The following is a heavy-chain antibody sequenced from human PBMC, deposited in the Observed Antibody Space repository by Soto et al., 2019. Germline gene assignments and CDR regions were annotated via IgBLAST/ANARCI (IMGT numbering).Heavy chain of an antibody. CDR1: GGSITRNNHF. CDR2: IQYGGTT. J-gene: IGHJ4*02. D-gene: IGHD6-19*01. CDR3: ARLGSSGWYQGSDFDY. Sequence: QLQLQESGPGLVKASETLSLTCTVSGGSITRNNHFWGWIRQSPGKGLEWIGSIQYGGTTTYNPSLKSRVIMAAETSKNKFSLMMNSVTAADTAVYYCARLGSSGWYQGSDFDYWGQGTLVTVSS. V-gene: IGHV4-39*01.